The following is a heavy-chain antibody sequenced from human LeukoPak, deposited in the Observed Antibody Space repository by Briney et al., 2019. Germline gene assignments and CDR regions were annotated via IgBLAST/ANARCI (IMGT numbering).Heavy chain of an antibody. CDR1: GGSISSSSYY. J-gene: IGHJ4*02. V-gene: IGHV4-39*01. Sequence: PSETLSLTCTVSGGSISSSSYYWGWIRQPPGKGLEWIGSIYYSGSTYYNPSLKSRVTISVDTSKNQFSLKLSSVTAADTVVYYCARHSYYYDSSGYYLDYWGQGTLVTVSS. CDR3: ARHSYYYDSSGYYLDY. D-gene: IGHD3-22*01. CDR2: IYYSGST.